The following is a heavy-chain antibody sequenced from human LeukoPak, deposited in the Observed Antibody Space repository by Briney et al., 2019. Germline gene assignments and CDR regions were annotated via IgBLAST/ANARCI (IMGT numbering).Heavy chain of an antibody. CDR2: IKQDGSEK. V-gene: IGHV3-7*01. CDR3: ARDRYYYDSSGSILFDY. D-gene: IGHD3-22*01. J-gene: IGHJ4*02. CDR1: GFTFSSYW. Sequence: PGGSLRLSCAASGFTFSSYWMSWVRQVPGKGLEWVANIKQDGSEKYYVDSVKGRFTISRDNAKNSLYLQMNSLRAEDTAAYYCARDRYYYDSSGSILFDYWGQGTLVTVSS.